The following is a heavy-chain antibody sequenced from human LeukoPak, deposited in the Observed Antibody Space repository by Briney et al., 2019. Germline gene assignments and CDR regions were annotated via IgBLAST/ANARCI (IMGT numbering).Heavy chain of an antibody. Sequence: GGSLRLSCAASGFTFSSYEMNWVRQAPGKGLEWVSYIASGGGANRFYSESVKGRFTISRDNAKNSLYLHMNSLRAEGTAVYYCAKGPRIAAAGTCDPWGQGTLVTVSS. J-gene: IGHJ5*02. CDR2: IASGGGANR. CDR1: GFTFSSYE. CDR3: AKGPRIAAAGTCDP. V-gene: IGHV3-48*03. D-gene: IGHD6-13*01.